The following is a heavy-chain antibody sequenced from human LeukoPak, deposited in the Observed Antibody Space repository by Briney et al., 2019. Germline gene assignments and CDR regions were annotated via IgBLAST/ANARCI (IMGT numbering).Heavy chain of an antibody. J-gene: IGHJ4*02. CDR3: AKGYYYDSSGYYSSALDY. V-gene: IGHV3-30*18. CDR1: GFTFSSYG. Sequence: GGSLRLSCAASGFTFSSYGMHWVRQAPGKGLEWVAVISYDGSNKYYADSVKGRFTISRDNSKNTLYLQMNSLRAEDTAVYYCAKGYYYDSSGYYSSALDYWGQGTLVTVSS. CDR2: ISYDGSNK. D-gene: IGHD3-22*01.